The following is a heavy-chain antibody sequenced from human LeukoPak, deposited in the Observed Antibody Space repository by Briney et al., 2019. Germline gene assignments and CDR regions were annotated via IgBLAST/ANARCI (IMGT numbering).Heavy chain of an antibody. D-gene: IGHD2-2*01. CDR1: GFTFSSYA. V-gene: IGHV3-23*01. CDR2: ISGSGGNT. CDR3: AKGALVVPAPSDYFDY. Sequence: GGSLRLSCAASGFTFSSYAMSWVRQAPGKGLEWVSAISGSGGNTYYADSVKGRFTISRDNSKNTLYLQMNSLRAEDTAVYYCAKGALVVPAPSDYFDYWGQGTLVTVSS. J-gene: IGHJ4*02.